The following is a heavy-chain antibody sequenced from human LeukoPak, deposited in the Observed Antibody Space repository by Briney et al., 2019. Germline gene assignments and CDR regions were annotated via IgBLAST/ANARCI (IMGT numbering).Heavy chain of an antibody. J-gene: IGHJ4*02. CDR2: IYYSGST. V-gene: IGHV4-59*01. CDR1: GGSISSYY. D-gene: IGHD5-12*01. Sequence: SETLSLTCTVSGGSISSYYWSWIRQPPGKGLEWIGYIYYSGSTNYNPSLKSRVTISVDTSKNQFSLKLSSVTAADTAVYYCARVWRGYSGYDSPLGYWGQGTLVTVSS. CDR3: ARVWRGYSGYDSPLGY.